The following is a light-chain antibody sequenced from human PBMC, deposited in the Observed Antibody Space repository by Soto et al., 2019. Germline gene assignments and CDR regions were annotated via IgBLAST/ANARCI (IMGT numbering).Light chain of an antibody. J-gene: IGKJ2*01. CDR3: QQYNNWPPKHT. CDR2: DAS. CDR1: QSISSN. V-gene: IGKV3-15*01. Sequence: EIVMTQSPATLSVSPGERATLSCRASQSISSNLAWYQQKPGQAPRLLIYDASTRATGIPARFSGSGSATEFTLTISSLQSEDFAVYYCQQYNNWPPKHTFGQGTKLEIK.